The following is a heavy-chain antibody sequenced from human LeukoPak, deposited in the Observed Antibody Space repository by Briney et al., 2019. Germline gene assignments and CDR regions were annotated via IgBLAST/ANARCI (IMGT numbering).Heavy chain of an antibody. D-gene: IGHD1-7*01. CDR3: ASLSYNWNYVC. CDR1: GGSISSYY. Sequence: SETLSLTCTVSGGSISSYYWSWIRQPPGKGLEWIGYIYYSGSTNYNPSLKSRVTISVDTSKNQFSLKLSSVAAADTAVYYCASLSYNWNYVCWGQGTLVTVSS. J-gene: IGHJ4*02. CDR2: IYYSGST. V-gene: IGHV4-59*01.